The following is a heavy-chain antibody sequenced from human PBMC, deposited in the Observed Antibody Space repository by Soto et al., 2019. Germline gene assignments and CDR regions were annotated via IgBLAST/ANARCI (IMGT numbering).Heavy chain of an antibody. CDR1: GFTFSSYW. CDR2: IKQDGSEK. D-gene: IGHD3-22*01. Sequence: EVQLVESGGGLVQPGGSLRLSCAASGFTFSSYWMSWVRQAPGKGLEWVANIKQDGSEKYYVDSVKGRFTISRDNAKNSLYLQMNSLRAEDTAVYYGARARADYYESSGSPLVYWGQGTLVTVSS. V-gene: IGHV3-7*04. J-gene: IGHJ4*02. CDR3: ARARADYYESSGSPLVY.